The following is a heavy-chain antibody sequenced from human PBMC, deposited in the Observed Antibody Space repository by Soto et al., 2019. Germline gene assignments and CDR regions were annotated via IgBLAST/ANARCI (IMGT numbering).Heavy chain of an antibody. Sequence: QVQLVQSGAEVEKPGASVKVSCKASGYTFTSYDINWVRQAAGQGPEWMGWMSPNSGNTGYAQNFQGRVTMPRDTSISTAFLELTSLTSEDTAVYYCARGEWELSYWGQGTPVTVSS. CDR3: ARGEWELSY. J-gene: IGHJ4*02. D-gene: IGHD1-26*01. CDR1: GYTFTSYD. CDR2: MSPNSGNT. V-gene: IGHV1-8*01.